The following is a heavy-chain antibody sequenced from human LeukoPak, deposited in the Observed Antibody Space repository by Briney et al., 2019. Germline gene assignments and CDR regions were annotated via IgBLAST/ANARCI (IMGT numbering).Heavy chain of an antibody. D-gene: IGHD2-2*01. CDR3: ARDCSSTSCQMGDSGYDLYYYYGMDV. V-gene: IGHV1-69*13. CDR1: GGTFSSYA. J-gene: IGHJ6*04. Sequence: ASVKVSRKASGGTFSSYAISWVRQAPGQGLEWMGGIIPIFGTAKYAQKFQGRVTITADESTSTAYMELSSLRSEDTAVYYCARDCSSTSCQMGDSGYDLYYYYGMDVWGKGTTVTVSS. CDR2: IIPIFGTA.